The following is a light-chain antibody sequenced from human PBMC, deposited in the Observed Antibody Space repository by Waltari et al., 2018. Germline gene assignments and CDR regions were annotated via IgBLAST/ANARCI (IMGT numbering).Light chain of an antibody. V-gene: IGKV3-15*01. J-gene: IGKJ5*01. CDR2: DAS. CDR3: QQYNRWPPIT. Sequence: VMTQSPATLSASPGESATPSCRPSQSIATNLAWYQQKPGQAPSLLVYDASTRAPSIPARFSGSGSGTEFTLTISSLQSEDSAVYYCQQYNRWPPITFGQGTRLEIK. CDR1: QSIATN.